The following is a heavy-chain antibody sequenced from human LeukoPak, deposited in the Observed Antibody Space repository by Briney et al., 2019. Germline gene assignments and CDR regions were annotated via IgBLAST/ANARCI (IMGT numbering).Heavy chain of an antibody. D-gene: IGHD6-25*01. Sequence: GGSLRLSCAASGLTGSHNYVSWVRQAPGKGLEWVSAIHTSGDTCYADSVKGRLTISRDDSKNTLYLQMHSLRAEDTAVYYCARESSGYYFDYWGQGTLVTVSS. J-gene: IGHJ4*02. V-gene: IGHV3-53*01. CDR3: ARESSGYYFDY. CDR2: IHTSGDT. CDR1: GLTGSHNY.